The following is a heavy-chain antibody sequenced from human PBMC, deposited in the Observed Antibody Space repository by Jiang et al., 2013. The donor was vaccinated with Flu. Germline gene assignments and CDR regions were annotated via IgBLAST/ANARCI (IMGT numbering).Heavy chain of an antibody. CDR3: TTGTNWNYLGDYYYYYYMDV. V-gene: IGHV3-15*07. CDR2: IKSKTDGGTT. CDR1: GFTFSNAW. J-gene: IGHJ6*03. Sequence: RLSCAASGFTFSNAWMNWVRQAPGKGLEWVGRIKSKTDGGTTDYAAPVKGRFTISRDDSKNTLYLQMNSLKTEDTAVYYCTTGTNWNYLGDYYYYYYMDVWGKGTTVTVSS. D-gene: IGHD1-7*01.